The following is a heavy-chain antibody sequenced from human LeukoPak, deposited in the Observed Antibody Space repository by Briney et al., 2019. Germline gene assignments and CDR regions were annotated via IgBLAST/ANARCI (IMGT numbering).Heavy chain of an antibody. CDR3: ARGVVPAALRFDP. J-gene: IGHJ5*02. D-gene: IGHD2-2*01. V-gene: IGHV3-48*03. Sequence: GESLTLSCTASGFSFSSYEMNWVRKAPGQGLEGVSYISSSGSTIYYADSVKGRLVISRVNAKNSLYVQMNSLRAEDTAVYCGARGVVPAALRFDPWGQGTLVTVSS. CDR2: ISSSGSTI. CDR1: GFSFSSYE.